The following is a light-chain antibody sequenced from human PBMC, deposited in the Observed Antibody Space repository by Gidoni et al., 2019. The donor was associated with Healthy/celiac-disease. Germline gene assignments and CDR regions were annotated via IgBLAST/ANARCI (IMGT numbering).Light chain of an antibody. CDR3: MQALQTPQFT. CDR2: LGS. V-gene: IGKV2-28*01. J-gene: IGKJ3*01. Sequence: DIVIRTPLSLPVTPGEPASIPCRSSQSLLHSNGYNYLDWYLQKPGQSPQLLIYLGSNRASGVPDRFSGSGSGTDFTLKISRVEAEDVGVYYCMQALQTPQFTFGPGTKVDIK. CDR1: QSLLHSNGYNY.